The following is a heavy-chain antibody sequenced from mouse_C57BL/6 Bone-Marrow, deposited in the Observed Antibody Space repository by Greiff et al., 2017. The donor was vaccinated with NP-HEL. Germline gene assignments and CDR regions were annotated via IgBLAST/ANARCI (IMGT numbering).Heavy chain of an antibody. D-gene: IGHD1-3*01. Sequence: VQLQQSGPELVKPGASVKISCKASGYAFSSSWMNWVKPRPGKGLEWIGRIYPGDGDTNYNGPFNGKATLTADKSSSTAYMQLSGLTSEDSAVYFCAITVRGTWFAYWGQGTLVTVSA. CDR2: IYPGDGDT. CDR3: AITVRGTWFAY. CDR1: GYAFSSSW. V-gene: IGHV1-82*01. J-gene: IGHJ3*01.